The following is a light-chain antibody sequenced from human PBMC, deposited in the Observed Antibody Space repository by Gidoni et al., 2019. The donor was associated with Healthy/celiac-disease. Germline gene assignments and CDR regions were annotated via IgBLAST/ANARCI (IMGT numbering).Light chain of an antibody. CDR1: PSVLYSSNNKNY. CDR3: QQYYSTPT. J-gene: IGKJ1*01. CDR2: WAS. V-gene: IGKV4-1*01. Sequence: DIVMTQSPDPLALSLGERATINCKSSPSVLYSSNNKNYLAWYQQKPGQPPKLLIYWASTRESGVPDRFSGSGSGTDFTLTISSLQAEDVAVYYCQQYYSTPTFXQXTKVEI.